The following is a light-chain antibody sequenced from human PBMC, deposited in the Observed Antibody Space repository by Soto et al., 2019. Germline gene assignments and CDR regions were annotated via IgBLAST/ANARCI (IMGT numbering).Light chain of an antibody. V-gene: IGKV3-11*01. Sequence: EIVLTQSPATLSLSPGERATLSCRASQSVSSYLAWYQQKPGQAPRLLIYDASNRATGIPARFSGSGSGTDFPHTISSLEPEDFAVYYCQQRSNWPPLITFGQGTRLEIK. CDR3: QQRSNWPPLIT. CDR2: DAS. J-gene: IGKJ5*01. CDR1: QSVSSY.